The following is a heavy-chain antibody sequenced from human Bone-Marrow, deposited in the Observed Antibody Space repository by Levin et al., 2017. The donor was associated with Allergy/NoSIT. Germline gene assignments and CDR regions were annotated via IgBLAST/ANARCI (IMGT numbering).Heavy chain of an antibody. CDR2: IYPGDSDT. CDR3: ARNRGYCSGGSCYLWFDP. CDR1: GYSFTSYW. J-gene: IGHJ5*02. V-gene: IGHV5-51*01. Sequence: GESLKISCKGSGYSFTSYWIGWVRQMPGKGLEWMGIIYPGDSDTRYSPSFQGQVTISADKSISTAYLQWSSLKASDTAMYYCARNRGYCSGGSCYLWFDPWGQGTLVTVSS. D-gene: IGHD2-15*01.